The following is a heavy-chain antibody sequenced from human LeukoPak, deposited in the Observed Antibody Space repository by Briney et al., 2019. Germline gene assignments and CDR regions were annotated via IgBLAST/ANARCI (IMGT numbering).Heavy chain of an antibody. CDR1: GYTFTGYY. V-gene: IGHV1-2*02. CDR3: ASDSSSWYSGYYYYMDV. J-gene: IGHJ6*03. D-gene: IGHD6-13*01. CDR2: INPNSGGT. Sequence: GASVKVSCKASGYTFTGYYMHWVRQAPGQGLEWMGWINPNSGGTNYAQKFQGRVTMTRDTSISTAYMELSRLRSDDTAVYYCASDSSSWYSGYYYYMDVWGKGTTVTVSS.